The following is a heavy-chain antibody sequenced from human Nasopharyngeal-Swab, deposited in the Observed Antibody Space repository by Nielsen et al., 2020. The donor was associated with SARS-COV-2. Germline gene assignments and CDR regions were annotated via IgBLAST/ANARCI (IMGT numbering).Heavy chain of an antibody. CDR2: IRSTAYGGTT. Sequence: GESLKISCTASGFTFGDYAMSWVRQAPGKGLEWVGFIRSTAYGGTTEYAASVKGRFTISRDDSKSIAYLQMNSLKTEDTAVYYCTRYDFWSGYYPDYWGQGILVTVSS. J-gene: IGHJ4*02. CDR3: TRYDFWSGYYPDY. V-gene: IGHV3-49*04. CDR1: GFTFGDYA. D-gene: IGHD3-3*01.